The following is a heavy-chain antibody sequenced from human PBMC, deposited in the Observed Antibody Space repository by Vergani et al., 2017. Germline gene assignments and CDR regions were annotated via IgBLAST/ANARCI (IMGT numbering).Heavy chain of an antibody. D-gene: IGHD3-16*01. CDR2: IYHSGST. Sequence: QVQLQESGPGLVKPSETLSLTCTVSGYSISSGYYWGWIRQPPGKGLEWIGSIYHSGSTYYNPSLKSRVTISVDTSKNQFSLKLSSVTAADTAVYYCARDSGGSVWRSYKSWFDPWGQGTLVTVSS. J-gene: IGHJ5*02. V-gene: IGHV4-38-2*02. CDR1: GYSISSGYY. CDR3: ARDSGGSVWRSYKSWFDP.